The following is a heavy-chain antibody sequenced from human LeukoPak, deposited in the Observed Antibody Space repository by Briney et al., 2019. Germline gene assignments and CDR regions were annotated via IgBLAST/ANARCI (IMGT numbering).Heavy chain of an antibody. D-gene: IGHD3-3*01. CDR1: GSTFTSYD. CDR2: MNFNNGNT. J-gene: IGHJ4*02. V-gene: IGHV1-8*01. CDR3: ARGDAGSGYYTDY. Sequence: VASVKVSCKASGSTFTSYDVNWVRQATGQGLEWMGWMNFNNGNTGYAQRFQGRITMTRNTSISTAYMELSSLRSEDMAVYYCARGDAGSGYYTDYWGQGTLVTVFS.